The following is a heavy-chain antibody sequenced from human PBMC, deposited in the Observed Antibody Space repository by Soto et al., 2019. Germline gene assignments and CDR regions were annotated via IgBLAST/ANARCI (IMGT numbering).Heavy chain of an antibody. V-gene: IGHV4-39*01. D-gene: IGHD6-19*01. J-gene: IGHJ4*02. CDR3: ARQKQWLVDFDY. CDR2: IYYSGST. Sequence: QLQLQESGPGLVKPSETLSLTCTVSGGSISSSSYYWGWIRQPPGKGLEWIGSIYYSGSTYYNPSLKSRVTISVDTSKNQFSLKLSSVTAADTAVYYCARQKQWLVDFDYLGQGTLVTVSS. CDR1: GGSISSSSYY.